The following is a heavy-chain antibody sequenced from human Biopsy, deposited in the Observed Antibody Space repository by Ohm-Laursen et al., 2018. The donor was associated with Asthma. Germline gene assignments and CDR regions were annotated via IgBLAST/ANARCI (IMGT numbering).Heavy chain of an antibody. CDR2: ISYDGNHK. CDR3: AKRRGYSGHDKDY. CDR1: GFMFRSFG. Sequence: SLRLSCSASGFMFRSFGMHWVRQAPGKGLEWAAVISYDGNHKFYEDSVKGRFTISRDNSKNTLYLQMNSLRTEDTAVYYCAKRRGYSGHDKDYWGQGTLVTVSS. D-gene: IGHD5-12*01. J-gene: IGHJ4*02. V-gene: IGHV3-30*18.